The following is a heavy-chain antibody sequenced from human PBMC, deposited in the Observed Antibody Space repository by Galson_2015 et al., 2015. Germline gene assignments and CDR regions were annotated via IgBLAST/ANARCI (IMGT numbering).Heavy chain of an antibody. J-gene: IGHJ4*02. V-gene: IGHV3-74*01. CDR2: ISRDGNRK. CDR1: GFTFSSYW. CDR3: ARDPERGDGYVLDF. Sequence: SLRLSCAASGFTFSSYWMNWVRQAPGKGLVWVSHISRDGNRKSYAESVKGRITITRDNAKNMLYLKMNRLRAEDTAEYYCARDPERGDGYVLDFWGQGTPVTVSS. D-gene: IGHD5-24*01.